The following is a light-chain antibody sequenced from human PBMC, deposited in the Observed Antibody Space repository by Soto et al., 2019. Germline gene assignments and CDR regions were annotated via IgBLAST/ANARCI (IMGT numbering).Light chain of an antibody. CDR1: QSVSSN. J-gene: IGKJ1*01. V-gene: IGKV3-15*01. Sequence: EIVLTQSPGTLSFSPGERVTLSCRASQSVSSNLAWYQQKPGQAPSLLIYGAFTRATGIPARFSGSGSGTEFTLIISSLQSEDSAVYYCQQYNSWLWTFGQGTKVDI. CDR2: GAF. CDR3: QQYNSWLWT.